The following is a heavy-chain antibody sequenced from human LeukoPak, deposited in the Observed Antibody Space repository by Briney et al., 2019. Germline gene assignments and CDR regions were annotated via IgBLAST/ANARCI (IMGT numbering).Heavy chain of an antibody. Sequence: APVKVSCKASGYTFTGYGISWVRQAPGQGLEWMGWISPYNGNTDYAQKLQGRVTMTTDTSTTTVYMELRSLTSDDTAVYYCARGRENWFDPWGQGTLVTVSS. J-gene: IGHJ5*02. CDR1: GYTFTGYG. V-gene: IGHV1-18*01. CDR2: ISPYNGNT. CDR3: ARGRENWFDP.